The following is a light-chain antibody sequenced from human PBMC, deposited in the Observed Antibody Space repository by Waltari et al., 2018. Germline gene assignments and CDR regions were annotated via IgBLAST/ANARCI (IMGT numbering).Light chain of an antibody. CDR2: EAS. V-gene: IGKV1-33*01. Sequence: DIQMTQSPSSLSASVGDRVTITCQASQDISNYLNWDQQKTGTAPKLLIYEASNLETGVPSRFSGSGSGSHFTFIISSLQPEDVATYYCQQFNNVPSFTFGPGTKVEIK. J-gene: IGKJ3*01. CDR1: QDISNY. CDR3: QQFNNVPSFT.